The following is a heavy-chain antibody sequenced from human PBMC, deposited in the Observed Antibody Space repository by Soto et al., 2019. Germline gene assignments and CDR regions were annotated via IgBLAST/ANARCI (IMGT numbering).Heavy chain of an antibody. CDR2: IDPSDSYT. J-gene: IGHJ6*02. D-gene: IGHD6-19*01. V-gene: IGHV5-10-1*01. Sequence: PGESLKISCKGSGYSITSYWISWVRQMPGKGLEWMGRIDPSDSYTNYSPSFQGHVTISADKSISTAYLQWSSLKASDTAMYYCARHLAGNYYYGMDVWGQGTTVNVSS. CDR3: ARHLAGNYYYGMDV. CDR1: GYSITSYW.